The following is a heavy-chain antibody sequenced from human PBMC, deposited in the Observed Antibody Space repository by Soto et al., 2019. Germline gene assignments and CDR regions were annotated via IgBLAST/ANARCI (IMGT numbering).Heavy chain of an antibody. CDR2: MSPNSGNT. D-gene: IGHD4-17*01. Sequence: QVQLVQSGAEVRKPGASVKVSCKASGYTFTSYDINWVRQATGQGLEYLGWMSPNSGNTGYVQKFQGRVTMTLDTSITTAYMELCSLRSEDTAVYFCARGVKYGAYSRWFDPWGQGTLVTVSS. CDR1: GYTFTSYD. CDR3: ARGVKYGAYSRWFDP. J-gene: IGHJ5*02. V-gene: IGHV1-8*01.